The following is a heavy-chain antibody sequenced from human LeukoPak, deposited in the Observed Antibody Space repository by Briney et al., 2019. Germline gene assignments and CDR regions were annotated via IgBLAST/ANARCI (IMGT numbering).Heavy chain of an antibody. V-gene: IGHV4-59*10. CDR1: GGSMSSYY. CDR3: ARFTRQVSYIASDVFDM. CDR2: IYYSGST. J-gene: IGHJ3*02. Sequence: SSETLSLTCAVSGGSMSSYYWSWIRQPAGKGLEWIGRIYYSGSTNYNPSLKSRVTMSVDTSKSQFSLKLSSVTAADTAVYYCARFTRQVSYIASDVFDMGGQGTMATFSA. D-gene: IGHD1-26*01.